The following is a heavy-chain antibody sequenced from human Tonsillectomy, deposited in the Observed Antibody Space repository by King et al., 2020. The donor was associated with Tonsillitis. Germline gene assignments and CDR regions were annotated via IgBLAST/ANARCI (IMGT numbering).Heavy chain of an antibody. J-gene: IGHJ4*02. CDR3: ARGQLLWFGESPHLDY. CDR2: INHSGST. D-gene: IGHD3-10*01. Sequence: VQLQQWGAGLLKPSETLSLTCAVYGGSFSGYYWSWIRQPPGKGREWIGEINHSGSTNYNPSLKSRVTISEDTSKNQFSLKLSSVTAADTAVYYCARGQLLWFGESPHLDYWGQGTLVTVSS. V-gene: IGHV4-34*01. CDR1: GGSFSGYY.